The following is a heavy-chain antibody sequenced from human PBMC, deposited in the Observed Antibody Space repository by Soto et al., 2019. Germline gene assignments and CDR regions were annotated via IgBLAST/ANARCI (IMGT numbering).Heavy chain of an antibody. J-gene: IGHJ4*02. D-gene: IGHD6-13*01. Sequence: QVQLVESGGGLVKPGGSLRLSCAASGFTFSDYYMSWIRQAPGKGLEWVSYISSSSSYTNYADSVKGRFTISRDNAKNSRYLQMNSLRAEDTAVYYCARDIAAAASSFDYWGQGTLVTVSS. V-gene: IGHV3-11*06. CDR1: GFTFSDYY. CDR3: ARDIAAAASSFDY. CDR2: ISSSSSYT.